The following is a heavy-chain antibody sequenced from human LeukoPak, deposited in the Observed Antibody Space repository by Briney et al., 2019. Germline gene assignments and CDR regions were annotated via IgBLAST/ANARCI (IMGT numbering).Heavy chain of an antibody. J-gene: IGHJ4*02. CDR2: IYYSGSI. CDR3: ARVLYYYGSASPYYFDY. CDR1: GYSISSGCY. D-gene: IGHD3-10*01. V-gene: IGHV4-38-2*02. Sequence: SETLSLTCTVSGYSISSGCYWGWIRQPPGKGLEWIGSIYYSGSIYYNTSLKSRVTISVDTSKNQFSLKLNSVTAADTAVYYCARVLYYYGSASPYYFDYWGQGSLVTVSS.